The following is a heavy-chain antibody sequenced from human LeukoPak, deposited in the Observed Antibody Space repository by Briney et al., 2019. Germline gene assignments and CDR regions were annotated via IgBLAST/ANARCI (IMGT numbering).Heavy chain of an antibody. J-gene: IGHJ4*02. V-gene: IGHV4-59*11. CDR1: GGSISSHY. CDR2: IYYSGST. D-gene: IGHD3-3*01. Sequence: SETLSLTCTVSGGSISSHYWSWIRQPPGKGLEWIGYIYYSGSTNYNPSLKSRVTISVDTSKNQFSLKLSSVTAADTAVYYCAREALQREGYDFWSGYYTYYFDYWGQGTLVTVSS. CDR3: AREALQREGYDFWSGYYTYYFDY.